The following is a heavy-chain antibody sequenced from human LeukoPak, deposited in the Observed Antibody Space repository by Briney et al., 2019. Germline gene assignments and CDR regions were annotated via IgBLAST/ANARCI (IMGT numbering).Heavy chain of an antibody. CDR2: IDTAGDT. D-gene: IGHD3-22*01. CDR1: GFTFSRYD. CDR3: ARDFYRIVVVPHYFDY. J-gene: IGHJ4*02. Sequence: GGSLRLSCTASGFTFSRYDMHWVRQATGKGLEWVSAIDTAGDTFYPGSVKGRFTISRDNAKNSLYLQMNSLRAEDTAVYYCARDFYRIVVVPHYFDYWGQGTLVTVSS. V-gene: IGHV3-13*01.